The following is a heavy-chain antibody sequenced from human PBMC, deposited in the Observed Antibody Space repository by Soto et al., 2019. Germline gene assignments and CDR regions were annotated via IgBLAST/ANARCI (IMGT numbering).Heavy chain of an antibody. CDR1: GFTFSSYA. V-gene: IGHV3-30-3*01. Sequence: QVQLVESGGGVVQPGRSLRLSCAASGFTFSSYAMHWVRQAPGKGLGWVAVISYDGSNKYYADSVKGRFTISRDNSKNTLYLQMNSLRAEDTAVYYCARDRSSDFWSGYSYYYYGMDVWGQGTTVTVSS. CDR3: ARDRSSDFWSGYSYYYYGMDV. D-gene: IGHD3-3*01. CDR2: ISYDGSNK. J-gene: IGHJ6*02.